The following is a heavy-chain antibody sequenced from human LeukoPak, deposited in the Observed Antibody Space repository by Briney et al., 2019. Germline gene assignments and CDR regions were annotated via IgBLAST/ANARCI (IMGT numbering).Heavy chain of an antibody. D-gene: IGHD3-3*01. CDR3: ARGPSYDIWSGIDY. CDR1: GGSFSSDD. J-gene: IGHJ4*02. Sequence: KTSETLSLTGGVYGGSFSSDDCSCISQPPGKGLEWIGEINHSGSTNYNPSLKSRVTISVDTSKNQFSLKLSSVTAADTAVYYCARGPSYDIWSGIDYWGQGTLVTVSS. CDR2: INHSGST. V-gene: IGHV4-34*01.